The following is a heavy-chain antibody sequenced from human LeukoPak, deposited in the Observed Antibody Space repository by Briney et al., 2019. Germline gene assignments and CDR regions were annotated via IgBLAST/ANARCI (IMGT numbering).Heavy chain of an antibody. CDR1: GYTFTGYY. J-gene: IGHJ4*02. CDR3: ASGLFSGSYYYYFDY. V-gene: IGHV1-2*02. D-gene: IGHD3-10*02. Sequence: GASVKVSCKASGYTFTGYYMHWVRQAPGQGLEWMGWINPNSGGTKYAQKFQGRVTMTKDTSISTAYMELSRLGSDDTAVYYCASGLFSGSYYYYFDYWGQGTLVTVSS. CDR2: INPNSGGT.